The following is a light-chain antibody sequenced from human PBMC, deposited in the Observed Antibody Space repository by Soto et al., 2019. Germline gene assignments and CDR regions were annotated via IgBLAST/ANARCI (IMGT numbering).Light chain of an antibody. CDR3: QQYGSSPGT. Sequence: EIVLTQAPGTLSLSPGERATLSCRGSQSVSSSYLAWYQQKPGQAPRLLIYGASSRATGIPDRFSGSGSGTDFTLTISRLEPEDFAVYYCQQYGSSPGTFGQGTKVDIK. J-gene: IGKJ1*01. CDR2: GAS. V-gene: IGKV3-20*01. CDR1: QSVSSSY.